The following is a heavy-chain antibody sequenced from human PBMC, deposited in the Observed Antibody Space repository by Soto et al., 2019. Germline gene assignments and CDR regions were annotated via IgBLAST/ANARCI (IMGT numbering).Heavy chain of an antibody. CDR3: AKLTGGRDAVTMIVVVNPDAFDI. CDR1: GFTFSSYA. J-gene: IGHJ3*02. CDR2: ISGSGGST. D-gene: IGHD3-22*01. Sequence: QPGGSLRLSCAASGFTFSSYAMSWVRQAPGKGLEWVSAISGSGGSTYYADSVKGRFTISRDNSKNTLYLQMNSLRAEDTAVYYCAKLTGGRDAVTMIVVVNPDAFDIWGQGTMVTVPS. V-gene: IGHV3-23*01.